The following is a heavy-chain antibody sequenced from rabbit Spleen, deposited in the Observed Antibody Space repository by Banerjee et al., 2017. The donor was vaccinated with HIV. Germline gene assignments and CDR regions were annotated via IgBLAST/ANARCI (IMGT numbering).Heavy chain of an antibody. D-gene: IGHD6-1*01. Sequence: QQQLEESGGDLVKPGASLTLTCTASGFTFSSCWICWVRQAPGKGLEWIGCIYTGSGNTWYASWAKGRFTISKTSSTTVTLQMTSLTAADTATYFCARPDYDGYGFNLWGQGTLVTVS. J-gene: IGHJ4*01. V-gene: IGHV1S45*01. CDR3: ARPDYDGYGFNL. CDR1: GFTFSSCW. CDR2: IYTGSGNT.